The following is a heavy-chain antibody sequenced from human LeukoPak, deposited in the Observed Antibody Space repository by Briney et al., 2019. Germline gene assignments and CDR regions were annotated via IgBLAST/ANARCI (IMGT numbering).Heavy chain of an antibody. J-gene: IGHJ4*02. Sequence: SVKVSCKASGGTFSNFGISWVRQAPGQGLEWMGGIIPMFDTVNYAQKFQGRVTITTDESTSTAYMELSSLRSDDTAVYYCARDVLAARHPAYFDYWGQGTLVTVSS. CDR1: GGTFSNFG. D-gene: IGHD6-6*01. V-gene: IGHV1-69*05. CDR3: ARDVLAARHPAYFDY. CDR2: IIPMFDTV.